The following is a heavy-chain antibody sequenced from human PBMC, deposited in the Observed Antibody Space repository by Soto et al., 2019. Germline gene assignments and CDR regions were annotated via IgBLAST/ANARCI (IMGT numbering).Heavy chain of an antibody. J-gene: IGHJ4*02. CDR3: ARGPSYSSSWGFDY. CDR1: GGSISSYY. CDR2: IYYSGST. D-gene: IGHD6-13*01. Sequence: QVQLQESGPGLVKPSETLSLTCTVSGGSISSYYWSWIRQPPGKGLEWIGYIYYSGSTNYNPSLKSRVTISVDTSKNQFSLKLSSVTAADTAVYYCARGPSYSSSWGFDYWGQGTLVTVSS. V-gene: IGHV4-59*01.